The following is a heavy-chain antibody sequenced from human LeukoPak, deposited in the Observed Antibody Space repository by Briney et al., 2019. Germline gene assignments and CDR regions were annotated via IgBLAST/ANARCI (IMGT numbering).Heavy chain of an antibody. CDR3: ARALAVPYYYYYMDV. Sequence: PSETLSLTCAVYGGSFSGYYWSWIRQPPGKGLEWIGEINHSGSTNYNPSPESRVTISVDTSKNQFSLKLSSVTAADTAVYYCARALAVPYYYYYMDVWGKGTTVTVSS. V-gene: IGHV4-34*01. CDR1: GGSFSGYY. J-gene: IGHJ6*03. CDR2: INHSGST. D-gene: IGHD4-17*01.